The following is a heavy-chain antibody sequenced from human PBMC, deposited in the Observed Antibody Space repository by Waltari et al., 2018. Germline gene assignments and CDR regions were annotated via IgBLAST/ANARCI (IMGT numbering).Heavy chain of an antibody. V-gene: IGHV1-69*02. CDR3: ARSGEMKGTVDY. J-gene: IGHJ4*02. D-gene: IGHD1-1*01. Sequence: HVQLAQSGAEVKKPGSSVKVSCKASGGPFSTYTVTWVRQAPGQGLEWMGSIIPFLGISKYAQSLQARLTITVDQSTNTGYMELNNLRPEDTGVYYCARSGEMKGTVDYWGQGTLVTVSS. CDR2: IIPFLGIS. CDR1: GGPFSTYT.